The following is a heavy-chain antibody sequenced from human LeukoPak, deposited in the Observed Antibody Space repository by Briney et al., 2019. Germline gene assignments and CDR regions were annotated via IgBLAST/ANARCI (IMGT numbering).Heavy chain of an antibody. J-gene: IGHJ6*03. CDR1: GGSISSYY. Sequence: PSETLSLTCTVSGGSISSYYWSWIRQPPGKGLEWIGYIYYSGSTNYNPSLKSRVTISVYTSKNQFSLKLSSVTAADTAVYYCARGLVDYYMDVWGKGTTVTVSS. CDR2: IYYSGST. D-gene: IGHD3-9*01. CDR3: ARGLVDYYMDV. V-gene: IGHV4-59*01.